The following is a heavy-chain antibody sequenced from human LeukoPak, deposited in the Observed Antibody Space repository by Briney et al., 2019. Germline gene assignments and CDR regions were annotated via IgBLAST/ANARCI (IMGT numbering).Heavy chain of an antibody. CDR2: ISASSGT. CDR1: GFTLSSYV. J-gene: IGHJ4*02. Sequence: GGSLRLSCAASGFTLSSYVMRWVRQPPGEGLEWFSTISASSGTYYADSVKGRFTISRDNSKNTVYLQMNSLRAEDTAIYYCAKAGSSSTYYFDYWGQGALVTVSS. V-gene: IGHV3-23*01. CDR3: AKAGSSSTYYFDY. D-gene: IGHD6-6*01.